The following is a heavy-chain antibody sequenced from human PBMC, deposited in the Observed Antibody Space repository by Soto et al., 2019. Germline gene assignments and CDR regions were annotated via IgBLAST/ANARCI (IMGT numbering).Heavy chain of an antibody. J-gene: IGHJ6*02. D-gene: IGHD3-3*01. CDR1: GGTFSSYA. Sequence: QVQLVQSGAEVKKPGSSVKVYCKASGGTFSSYAISWVRQAPGQGLEWMGGIIPIFGTANYAQKFQGRVTITADESTSTAYMELRSLRSADTAVYYCAGKRITILGVELYYYGMDVWGQGTTVTVSS. CDR2: IIPIFGTA. CDR3: AGKRITILGVELYYYGMDV. V-gene: IGHV1-69*12.